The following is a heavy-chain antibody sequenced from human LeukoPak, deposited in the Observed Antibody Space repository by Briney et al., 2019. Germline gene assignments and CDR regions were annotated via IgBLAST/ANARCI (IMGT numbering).Heavy chain of an antibody. D-gene: IGHD1-1*01. CDR2: INWNGGST. J-gene: IGHJ4*02. V-gene: IGHV3-20*01. CDR3: ARVRNGGFDY. Sequence: WTGGSLRLSCAASGFTFSSYGMSWVRQAPGKGLEWVSGINWNGGSTGYADSVKGRFTISRDNAKNSLYLQMNSLRAEDTALYHCARVRNGGFDYWGQGTLVTVSS. CDR1: GFTFSSYG.